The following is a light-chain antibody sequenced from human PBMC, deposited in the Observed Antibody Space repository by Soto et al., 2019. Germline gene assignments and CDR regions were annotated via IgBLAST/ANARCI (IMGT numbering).Light chain of an antibody. V-gene: IGKV3-11*01. CDR3: QQRSSWPIT. Sequence: EIVLTQSPATLSLSPGERATLSCRASQSVTSYLAWYQQRPGQAPRLLIYDASRRATGIPARFSGSGSGADFTLTISSLEPEAFAVYYCQQRSSWPITFGQGTRLEIK. CDR2: DAS. J-gene: IGKJ5*01. CDR1: QSVTSY.